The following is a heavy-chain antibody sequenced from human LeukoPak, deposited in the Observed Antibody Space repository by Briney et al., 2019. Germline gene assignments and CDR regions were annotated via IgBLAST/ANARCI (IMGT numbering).Heavy chain of an antibody. J-gene: IGHJ6*03. V-gene: IGHV4-39*01. CDR1: GGSTSSSSYY. D-gene: IGHD5-24*01. CDR3: ARHQGGDGYNYYYYYMDV. Sequence: PSETLSLTCTVSGGSTSSSSYYWGWIRQPPGKGRDWIGSIYYSGSTYYKPSLGSRVTISVNTNKSQFSLKLSSVTAADTAVYYCARHQGGDGYNYYYYYMDVWGKGTTVTVSS. CDR2: IYYSGST.